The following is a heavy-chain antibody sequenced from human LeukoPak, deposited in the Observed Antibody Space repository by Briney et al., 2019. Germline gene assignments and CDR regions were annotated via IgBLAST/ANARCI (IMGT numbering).Heavy chain of an antibody. CDR2: ISSSSSYI. J-gene: IGHJ4*02. CDR3: ARVSDCSGGSCYQFDY. V-gene: IGHV3-21*01. Sequence: GGSLRLSCAASGFTFSSYSMNWVRQAPGKGLEWVSSISSSSSYIYYADSVKGRFTISRDNAKNSLYLQMNSLRAEGTAVYYCARVSDCSGGSCYQFDYWGQGTLVTVSS. D-gene: IGHD2-15*01. CDR1: GFTFSSYS.